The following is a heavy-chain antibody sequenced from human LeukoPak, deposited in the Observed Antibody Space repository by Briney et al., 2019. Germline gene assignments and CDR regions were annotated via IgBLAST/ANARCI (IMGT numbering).Heavy chain of an antibody. CDR1: GFTFSDYY. CDR2: ISYDGSNK. V-gene: IGHV3-30-3*01. Sequence: GGSLRLSCAASGFTFSDYYMSWIRQAPGKGLEWVAVISYDGSNKYYADSVKGRFTISRDNSKNTLYLQMNSLRAEDTAVYYCARDGRGYSYGSDYWGQGTLVTVSS. CDR3: ARDGRGYSYGSDY. D-gene: IGHD5-18*01. J-gene: IGHJ4*02.